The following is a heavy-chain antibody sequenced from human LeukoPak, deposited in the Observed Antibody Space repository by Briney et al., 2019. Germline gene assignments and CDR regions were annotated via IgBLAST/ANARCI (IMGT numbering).Heavy chain of an antibody. D-gene: IGHD6-19*01. CDR2: IYTSGST. J-gene: IGHJ6*04. CDR3: ARDRARLVRHPYYYYYGMDV. Sequence: PSETLSLTCTVSGGSISTGTDYWSWIRQPAGKGLEWIGRIYTSGSTNYNPSLKSRVTISVDTSKNQFSLKLSSVTAADTAVYYCARDRARLVRHPYYYYYGMDVWGKGTTVTVSS. V-gene: IGHV4-61*02. CDR1: GGSISTGTDY.